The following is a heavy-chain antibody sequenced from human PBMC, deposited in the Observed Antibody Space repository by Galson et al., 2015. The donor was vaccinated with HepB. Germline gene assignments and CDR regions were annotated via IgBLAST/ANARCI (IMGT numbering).Heavy chain of an antibody. Sequence: SVKVSCKAFGGTFSTQGINWVRQAPGQGLEWMGGIVPIFRTANYAQKFQGRPTITSDESTRTAYMDLTSLTSEDTAVYYCARSPTTVARAFDIWGQGTMVAVSA. CDR1: GGTFSTQG. J-gene: IGHJ3*02. CDR2: IVPIFRTA. D-gene: IGHD4-23*01. CDR3: ARSPTTVARAFDI. V-gene: IGHV1-69*13.